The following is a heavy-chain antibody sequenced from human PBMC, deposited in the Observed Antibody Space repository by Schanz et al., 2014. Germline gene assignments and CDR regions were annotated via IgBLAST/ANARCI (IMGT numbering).Heavy chain of an antibody. CDR2: ISGSGGDT. CDR1: GFTVSNSY. J-gene: IGHJ4*02. Sequence: DVQLVDSGGGLVQPGGSLRLSCAASGFTVSNSYIHWVRQAPGQGLEWVSTISGSGGDTYPADSVKGRFTISRDNAKNSLFLQMNSLSAEDTAVYYCAKVAPAATYLDSWGLGTLVTVSS. V-gene: IGHV3-23*04. D-gene: IGHD2-2*01. CDR3: AKVAPAATYLDS.